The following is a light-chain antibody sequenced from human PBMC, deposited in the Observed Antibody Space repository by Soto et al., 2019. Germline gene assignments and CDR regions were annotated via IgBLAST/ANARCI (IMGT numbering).Light chain of an antibody. CDR1: QSISSS. CDR3: QQYNNYWT. Sequence: DIQMTQSPSTLSASVGDRVTITCRASQSISSSLAWYQQKPGKAPKLLIYKASTLESGVPSRFSGSGSGTEFTLTIISVQPDDFATYYCQQYNNYWTFGQGTKVEIK. J-gene: IGKJ1*01. CDR2: KAS. V-gene: IGKV1-5*03.